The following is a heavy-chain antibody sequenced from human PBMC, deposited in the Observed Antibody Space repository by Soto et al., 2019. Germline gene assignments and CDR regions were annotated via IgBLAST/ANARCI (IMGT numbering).Heavy chain of an antibody. CDR1: GYTFTSYY. D-gene: IGHD6-13*01. V-gene: IGHV1-46*03. Sequence: ASVKVSCKASGYTFTSYYMHWVRQAPGQGLEWMGIINPSGGSTSYAQKFQGRVTMTRDTSTSTVYMELSSLRSEDTAVYYCARVEKGLSSSWYDDYWGQGTLVTVSS. CDR3: ARVEKGLSSSWYDDY. J-gene: IGHJ4*02. CDR2: INPSGGST.